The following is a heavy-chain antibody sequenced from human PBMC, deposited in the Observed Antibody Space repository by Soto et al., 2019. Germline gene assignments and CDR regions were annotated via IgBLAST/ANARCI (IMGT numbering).Heavy chain of an antibody. J-gene: IGHJ5*02. CDR1: GGSISSSSYY. V-gene: IGHV4-39*01. Sequence: QLQLQESGPGLVKPSETLSLTCTVSGGSISSSSYYWGWIRQPPGKGLEWIGSIYYSGSTYYNPSLKSRVTLSVDTSKNQFSLKLSSVTAADTAVYYCARHVMVRGALRWFDPWGQGTLVTVSS. CDR2: IYYSGST. D-gene: IGHD3-10*01. CDR3: ARHVMVRGALRWFDP.